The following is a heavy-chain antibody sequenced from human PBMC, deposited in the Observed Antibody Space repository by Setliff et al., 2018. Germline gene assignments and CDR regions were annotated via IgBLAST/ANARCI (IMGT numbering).Heavy chain of an antibody. CDR2: IIPIFGTT. V-gene: IGHV1-69*05. Sequence: SVKVSCKASRGTFSSYGITWVRQAPGQGFEWMGGIIPIFGTTDYAQKFQGRVTITTDESTSTAYMEMSSLRSEDTAVYYCARERGDTVSTTSYYYYMDVWGKGTTVTVSS. J-gene: IGHJ6*03. D-gene: IGHD5-18*01. CDR1: RGTFSSYG. CDR3: ARERGDTVSTTSYYYYMDV.